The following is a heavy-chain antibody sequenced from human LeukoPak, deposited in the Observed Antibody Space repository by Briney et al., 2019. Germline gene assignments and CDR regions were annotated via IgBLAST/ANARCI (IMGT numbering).Heavy chain of an antibody. J-gene: IGHJ3*01. CDR2: INHTGTS. CDR3: ARPHNYDPLTGYTRRYAFDV. Sequence: PSETLSLTCAVYGGSFMGYSWTWIRQSPGMGLEWIGEINHTGTSNYNPSLKNRVAMSIDTSKNQFSLNLSSLTAVDTAVYYCARPHNYDPLTGYTRRYAFDVWGQGTLVTVSS. CDR1: GGSFMGYS. V-gene: IGHV4-34*01. D-gene: IGHD3-9*01.